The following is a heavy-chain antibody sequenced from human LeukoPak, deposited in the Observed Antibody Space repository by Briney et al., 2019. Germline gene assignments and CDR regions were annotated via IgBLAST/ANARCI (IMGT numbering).Heavy chain of an antibody. CDR2: IYYSGST. CDR3: ARSGDDAFDY. J-gene: IGHJ4*02. V-gene: IGHV4-59*01. CDR1: GGSISGYY. Sequence: SETLSLTCTVSGGSISGYYWSWIRQPPGKGLEWIGYIYYSGSTNYNPSLKSRVTISVDTSKNQFSLKLSSVTAADTAVYYCARSGDDAFDYWGQGTLVTVSS. D-gene: IGHD1-1*01.